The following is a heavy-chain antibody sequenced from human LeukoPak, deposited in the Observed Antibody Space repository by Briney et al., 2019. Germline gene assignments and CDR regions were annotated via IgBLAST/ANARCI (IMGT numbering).Heavy chain of an antibody. CDR2: ISSSSAYI. CDR3: AKNLYCGGGSCYPSALGMDV. J-gene: IGHJ6*02. CDR1: GFTFSTHT. V-gene: IGHV3-21*04. D-gene: IGHD2-15*01. Sequence: GGSLRLSCAGAGFTFSTHTINWVRQAPGKGLEWVSSISSSSAYIYYADSVKGRFTISRNNAKNSLYLQMNSLRAEDTAVYYCAKNLYCGGGSCYPSALGMDVWGQGTTVTVSS.